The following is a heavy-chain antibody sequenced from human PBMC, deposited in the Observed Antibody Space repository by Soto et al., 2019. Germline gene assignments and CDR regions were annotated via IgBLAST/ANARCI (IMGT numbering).Heavy chain of an antibody. CDR1: GGSIRDYY. D-gene: IGHD3-22*01. V-gene: IGHV4-59*08. CDR2: IYYTGTT. J-gene: IGHJ4*02. Sequence: SETLSLTCTVSGGSIRDYYWSWIRQPPGKGLEWIGYIYYTGTTAYNPSLKSRLTISEDTSKNQFSLKLRSVTSADTAVYYCARLGGYYQAFDNWGQGTLVTVSS. CDR3: ARLGGYYQAFDN.